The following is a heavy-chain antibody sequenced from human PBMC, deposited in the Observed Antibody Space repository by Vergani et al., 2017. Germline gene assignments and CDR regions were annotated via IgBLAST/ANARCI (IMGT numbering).Heavy chain of an antibody. D-gene: IGHD5-18*01. V-gene: IGHV3-49*04. J-gene: IGHJ4*02. CDR1: GFSFGDYA. Sequence: EVQLVESGGGLVPPGRSLRLSCAASGFSFGDYAMTWVRQAPGKGLEWVDFIRNKAYGGTTEYAASVKGRFTISRDDSKRLAYLQLSGLKTEDTAVYFCSRVRGYSFGYSDYWGQGTLVTVSS. CDR2: IRNKAYGGTT. CDR3: SRVRGYSFGYSDY.